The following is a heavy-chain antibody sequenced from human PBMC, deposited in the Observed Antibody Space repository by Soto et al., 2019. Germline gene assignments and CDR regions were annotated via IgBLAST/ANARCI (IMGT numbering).Heavy chain of an antibody. CDR1: GYTFTGYY. D-gene: IGHD2-15*01. CDR3: ARDNRIQVGYYGMDV. CDR2: INPNSGGT. V-gene: IGHV1-2*04. Sequence: ASVKVSCKASGYTFTGYYMHWVRQAPGQGLEWMGWINPNSGGTNYAQKFQGWVTMTRDTSISTAYMELSRLRSDDTAVYYCARDNRIQVGYYGMDVWGQGTTVTVSS. J-gene: IGHJ6*02.